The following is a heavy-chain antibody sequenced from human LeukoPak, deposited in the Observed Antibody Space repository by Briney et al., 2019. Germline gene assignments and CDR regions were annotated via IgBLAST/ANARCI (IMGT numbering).Heavy chain of an antibody. CDR3: GRGRRNHGFDI. V-gene: IGHV3-74*01. J-gene: IGHJ3*02. CDR2: IISDGSDT. Sequence: GGSLRLSCAASGFIFSTYWMHWVRQAPGKGLVWVSRIISDGSDTIYADSVKGRFTISRDNDKNTLDLQLSSLGAEDTGGYYCGRGRRNHGFDIWGQGTMVTVSS. CDR1: GFIFSTYW. D-gene: IGHD1-14*01.